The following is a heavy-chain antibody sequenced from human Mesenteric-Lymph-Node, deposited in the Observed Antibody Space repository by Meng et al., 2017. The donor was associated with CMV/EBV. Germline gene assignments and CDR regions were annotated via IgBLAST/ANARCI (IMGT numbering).Heavy chain of an antibody. D-gene: IGHD3-10*01. CDR2: IYYSGST. CDR3: ARPHYYGSGSSPWSDP. Sequence: QLQLQESGPGLVKPSETLSLTCTVPGGSISSSSYYWGWIRQPPGKGLEWIGSIYYSGSTYYNPSLKSRVTISVDTSKNQFSLKLSSVTAADTAVYYCARPHYYGSGSSPWSDPWGQGTLVTVSS. V-gene: IGHV4-39*01. J-gene: IGHJ5*02. CDR1: GGSISSSSYY.